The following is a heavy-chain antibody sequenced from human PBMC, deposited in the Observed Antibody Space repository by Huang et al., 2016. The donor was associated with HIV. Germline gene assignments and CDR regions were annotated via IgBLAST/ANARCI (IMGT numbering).Heavy chain of an antibody. CDR2: IRSKDYSEKT. D-gene: IGHD3-22*01. CDR1: GFTFGNYG. CDR3: TRDSVYPNYYDGSGFYFDY. J-gene: IGHJ4*02. Sequence: EVQFVESGGGLVKPGRSLRLSCTASGFTFGNYGMSWFRQAQGKGLEWVGLIRSKDYSEKTEYAASVKGRFTISRDDSKSIAYLQMNSLKPEDTAVYYCTRDSVYPNYYDGSGFYFDYWGQGTLVTVSS. V-gene: IGHV3-49*05.